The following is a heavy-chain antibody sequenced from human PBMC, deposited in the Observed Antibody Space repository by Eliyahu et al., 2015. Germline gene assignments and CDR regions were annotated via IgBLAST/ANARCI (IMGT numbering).Heavy chain of an antibody. CDR2: INHSGST. J-gene: IGHJ6*02. CDR3: AREVWDRTSRYYYGMDV. V-gene: IGHV4-34*01. CDR1: GGSFSGYY. D-gene: IGHD1-26*01. Sequence: QVQLQQWGAGLLKPSETLSLTCAVYGGSFSGYYWXWIRQPPGKGLEWIGEINHSGSTNYNPSLKSRVTISVDTSKNQFSLKLSSVTAADTAVYYCAREVWDRTSRYYYGMDVWGQGTTVTVSS.